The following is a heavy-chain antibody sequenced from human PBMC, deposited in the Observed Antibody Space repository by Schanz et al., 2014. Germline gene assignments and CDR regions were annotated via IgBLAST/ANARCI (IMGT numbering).Heavy chain of an antibody. CDR3: ARDDAWAFDY. CDR2: IEGDGTRT. CDR1: GFTFSSYW. D-gene: IGHD7-27*01. V-gene: IGHV3-7*01. Sequence: DVQLVESGGTLVQPGGSLIISCAASGFTFSSYWMVWLRQAPGKGLEWVANIEGDGTRTYYVDSVKGRFTVSRDNAENSLYLHMRSLRVDDTAVYYCARDDAWAFDYWGHGTLVTVSS. J-gene: IGHJ4*01.